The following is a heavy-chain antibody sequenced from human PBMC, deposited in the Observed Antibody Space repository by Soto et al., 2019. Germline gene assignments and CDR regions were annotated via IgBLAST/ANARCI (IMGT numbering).Heavy chain of an antibody. D-gene: IGHD3-22*01. CDR3: ARGSTYYYDSSGYCDY. V-gene: IGHV3-30-3*01. Sequence: QVQLVESGGGVVQPGRSLRLSCAASGFTFSSYAMHWVRQAPGKGLEWVAVISYDGSNKYYADSVKGRFTISRDNSKNTLYLQMNSLRAEDTAVYYCARGSTYYYDSSGYCDYWGQGTLVTVSS. CDR2: ISYDGSNK. J-gene: IGHJ4*02. CDR1: GFTFSSYA.